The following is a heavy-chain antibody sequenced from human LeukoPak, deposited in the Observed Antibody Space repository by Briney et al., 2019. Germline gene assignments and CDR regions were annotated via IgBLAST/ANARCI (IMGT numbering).Heavy chain of an antibody. J-gene: IGHJ4*02. D-gene: IGHD3-3*01. V-gene: IGHV1-2*06. CDR1: GSTFSGYF. Sequence: GASVKVSCKTSGSTFSGYFIHWIRQAPGQGLEWMGRINPNTGGTNYAQKFQGRVTMTSDSSIRSAYMDLSRLSLDDSAVYYCALGGSSDLEWLVDYFDHWGEGSLVLVSS. CDR2: INPNTGGT. CDR3: ALGGSSDLEWLVDYFDH.